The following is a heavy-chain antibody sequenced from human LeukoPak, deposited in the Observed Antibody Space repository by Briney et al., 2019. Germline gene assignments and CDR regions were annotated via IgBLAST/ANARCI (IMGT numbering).Heavy chain of an antibody. J-gene: IGHJ6*03. CDR1: GGSFSGYY. Sequence: SETLSLTCAVYGGSFSGYYWSWIRQPPGKGLEWIGEINHSGSTNYNPSLKSRVTISVDTSKNQFSLRLSSVTAADTAVYYCASGVYGSGSSYYYYYMDVWDEGTTVTVSS. CDR2: INHSGST. D-gene: IGHD3-10*01. CDR3: ASGVYGSGSSYYYYYMDV. V-gene: IGHV4-34*01.